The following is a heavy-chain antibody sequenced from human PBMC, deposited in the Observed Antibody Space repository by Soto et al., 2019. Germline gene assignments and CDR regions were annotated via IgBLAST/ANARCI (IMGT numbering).Heavy chain of an antibody. J-gene: IGHJ4*02. CDR2: ISGSGGST. Sequence: HPGGSLRLSCAASGFTFSSYAMSWVRQAPGKGLEWVSAISGSGGSTYYADSVKGRFTISRDNSKNTLYLQMNSLRAEDTAVYYCAKDSEGGYSYGYFDYWGQGTLVTVSS. D-gene: IGHD5-18*01. CDR3: AKDSEGGYSYGYFDY. CDR1: GFTFSSYA. V-gene: IGHV3-23*01.